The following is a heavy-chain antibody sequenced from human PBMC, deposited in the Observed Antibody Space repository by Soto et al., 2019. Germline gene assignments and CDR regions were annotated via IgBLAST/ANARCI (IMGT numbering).Heavy chain of an antibody. J-gene: IGHJ6*02. CDR1: GFTFSSYA. CDR2: ISGSGGST. CDR3: ARSLQSSDYYYGMDV. D-gene: IGHD2-21*02. V-gene: IGHV3-23*01. Sequence: PVGSLRLSCAASGFTFSSYAMSWVRQAPGKGLEWVSAISGSGGSTYYADSVKGRFTISRDNSKNTLYLQMNSLRAEDTAVYYCARSLQSSDYYYGMDVWGQGTTVTVSS.